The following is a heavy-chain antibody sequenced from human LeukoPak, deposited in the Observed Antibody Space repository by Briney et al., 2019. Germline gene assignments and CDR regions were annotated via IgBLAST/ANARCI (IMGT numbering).Heavy chain of an antibody. CDR1: GFTFSSYS. J-gene: IGHJ6*03. CDR3: ARGKYDSSGYSYYYYVDV. V-gene: IGHV3-21*01. CDR2: ISSSSSYI. Sequence: GGSLRLSCAASGFTFSSYSMNWVRQAPGKGLEWVSSISSSSSYIYYADSVKGRSTISRDNAKNSLYLQMNSLRAEDTAVYYCARGKYDSSGYSYYYYVDVWGKGTTVTVSS. D-gene: IGHD3-22*01.